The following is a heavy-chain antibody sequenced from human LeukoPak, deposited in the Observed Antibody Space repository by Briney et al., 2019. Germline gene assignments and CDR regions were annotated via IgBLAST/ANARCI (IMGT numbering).Heavy chain of an antibody. CDR3: AREGGEAAAGTSGFDY. Sequence: ASVKVSCKASGYTFTRYYMHWVRQAPGQGLEWMGWINPHSGGTSYAQKVQGRVTMTRDTSISTAYMELSRLRSDDTAVYYCAREGGEAAAGTSGFDYWGEGTLITVSS. CDR2: INPHSGGT. J-gene: IGHJ4*02. D-gene: IGHD6-13*01. V-gene: IGHV1-2*02. CDR1: GYTFTRYY.